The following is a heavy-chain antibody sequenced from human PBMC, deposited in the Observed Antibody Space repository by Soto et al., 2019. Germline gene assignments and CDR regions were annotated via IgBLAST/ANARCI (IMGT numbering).Heavy chain of an antibody. CDR2: MYYSGNT. D-gene: IGHD1-1*01. V-gene: IGHV4-39*01. J-gene: IGHJ4*02. CDR3: STTTGY. Sequence: QLQLQESGPGLVKPSETLSLTCIVSGGSISSSNYYWAWVRQPPGKGLEWIGSMYYSGNTYYNVSLKSRVTISVDTSKSQFFLKLSSVTAADTAIYYCSTTTGYWGQGILVSVSS. CDR1: GGSISSSNYY.